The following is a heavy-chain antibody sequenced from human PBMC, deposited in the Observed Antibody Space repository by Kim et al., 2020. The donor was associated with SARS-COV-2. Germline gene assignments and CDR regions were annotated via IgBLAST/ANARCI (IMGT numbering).Heavy chain of an antibody. Sequence: NPSLKSRVTISVDTSKNQFSLKLSSVTAADTAVYYCARDFIIHGVNWFDPWGQGTLVTVSS. CDR3: ARDFIIHGVNWFDP. D-gene: IGHD3-10*01. V-gene: IGHV4-39*07. J-gene: IGHJ5*02.